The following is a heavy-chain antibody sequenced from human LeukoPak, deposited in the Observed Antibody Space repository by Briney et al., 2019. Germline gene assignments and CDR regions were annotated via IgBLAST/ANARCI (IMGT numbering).Heavy chain of an antibody. J-gene: IGHJ5*02. CDR1: SGSFSGYY. D-gene: IGHD3-10*01. V-gene: IGHV4-34*01. CDR3: ARGLPSSGSYYTRFDP. Sequence: SSETLSLTCAVYSGSFSGYYWSWIRQPPGKGLEWIGEINHSGSTNYNPSLKSRVTISVDTSKNQLSLKLSSVTAADTAVYYCARGLPSSGSYYTRFDPWGQGTLVTVSS. CDR2: INHSGST.